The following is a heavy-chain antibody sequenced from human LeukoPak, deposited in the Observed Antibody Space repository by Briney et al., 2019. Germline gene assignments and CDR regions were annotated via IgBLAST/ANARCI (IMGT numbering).Heavy chain of an antibody. CDR3: ARGTPPGWFGEYYYYGMDV. CDR2: IYYSGST. V-gene: IGHV4-59*01. Sequence: SETLSLTCTVSGGSISSYYWSWIRQPPGKGLEWIGYIYYSGSTNYNPSLKSRVTISVDTSKNQFSLKLSSVTAADTAVYYCARGTPPGWFGEYYYYGMDVWGQGTTVTVSS. CDR1: GGSISSYY. J-gene: IGHJ6*02. D-gene: IGHD3-10*01.